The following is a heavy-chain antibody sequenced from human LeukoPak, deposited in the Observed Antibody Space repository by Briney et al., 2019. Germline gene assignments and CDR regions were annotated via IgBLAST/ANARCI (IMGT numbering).Heavy chain of an antibody. CDR1: GFTFSSHW. CDR2: INPVASIT. D-gene: IGHD3-9*01. J-gene: IGHJ4*02. CDR3: ARELTGSQEY. V-gene: IGHV3-74*01. Sequence: GVSLRLPCAASGFTFSSHWFHWVRQAPGKGLVWVSRINPVASITNYADSVKGRFTVSRDNAMNTLYLQINSLRAEDTAVYYCARELTGSQEYWGQGTLVTVSS.